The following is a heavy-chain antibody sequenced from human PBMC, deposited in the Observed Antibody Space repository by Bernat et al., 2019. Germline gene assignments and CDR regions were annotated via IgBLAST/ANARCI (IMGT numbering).Heavy chain of an antibody. V-gene: IGHV4-39*01. J-gene: IGHJ5*02. CDR2: IYYSGST. CDR3: ARQDLSTGDYGIGSPILKNNWFDP. CDR1: GGSISSSSYY. Sequence: QLQLQESGPGLVKPSETLSLTCTVSGGSISSSSYYWGWIRQPPGKGLEWIGSIYYSGSTYYNPSLKSRVTISVDTSKNQFSLKLSSVTAADTAVYYCARQDLSTGDYGIGSPILKNNWFDPWGQGTLVTVSS. D-gene: IGHD3/OR15-3a*01.